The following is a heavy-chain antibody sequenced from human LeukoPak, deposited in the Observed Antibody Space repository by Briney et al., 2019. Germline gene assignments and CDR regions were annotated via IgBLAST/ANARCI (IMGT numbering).Heavy chain of an antibody. D-gene: IGHD5-18*01. Sequence: SETLSLTCTVSGGSISSTYYWGWIRQPPGKGLEWIGSFYYSGTTYYNPSLKSRVTISVDMSKNQFSLKLSSVTAADTAVYSCARLRVRGYGYGPWEGPTWLDYWGQGILVTVSS. CDR3: ARLRVRGYGYGPWEGPTWLDY. CDR2: FYYSGTT. CDR1: GGSISSTYY. V-gene: IGHV4-39*07. J-gene: IGHJ4*02.